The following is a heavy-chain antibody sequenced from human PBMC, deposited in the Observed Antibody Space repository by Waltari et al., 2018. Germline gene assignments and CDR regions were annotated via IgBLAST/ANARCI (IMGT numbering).Heavy chain of an antibody. CDR2: FSVDKGHT. Sequence: QIQLIQSGPEVKKPGASVKVSCKASGYTFSSYGITWVRQAPGQGLEWMGWFSVDKGHTSYAQNLKDRVTMTTDTATSTAYMELRSPTSDDTAVYYCARVGGNRYYYDGRGFVYYFDYWGQGTLVTVSS. J-gene: IGHJ4*02. CDR1: GYTFSSYG. CDR3: ARVGGNRYYYDGRGFVYYFDY. D-gene: IGHD3-22*01. V-gene: IGHV1-18*01.